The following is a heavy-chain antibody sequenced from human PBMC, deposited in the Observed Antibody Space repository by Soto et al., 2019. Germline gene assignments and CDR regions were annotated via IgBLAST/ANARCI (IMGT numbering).Heavy chain of an antibody. D-gene: IGHD3-22*01. CDR3: ARDAIYDGSGYYYDAFDI. Sequence: GGSLRLSCAASAFTFRSYAMHWVRQAPGKGLEWVAVISYDGTYKYYADSVKGRFTISRDNSKNTLYLQMSSLRPEDTAVYYCARDAIYDGSGYYYDAFDIWGQGTMVTVSS. CDR1: AFTFRSYA. V-gene: IGHV3-30-3*01. CDR2: ISYDGTYK. J-gene: IGHJ3*02.